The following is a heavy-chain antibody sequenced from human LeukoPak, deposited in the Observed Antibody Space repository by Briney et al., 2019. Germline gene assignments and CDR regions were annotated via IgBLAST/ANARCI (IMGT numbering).Heavy chain of an antibody. CDR1: GFSFGNYA. CDR3: VKDPRDTYGTNWFVS. V-gene: IGHV3-23*01. CDR2: ISGTGGAT. D-gene: IGHD2-21*01. Sequence: GGSLRLSCVASGFSFGNYAMSWVRQAPGKGLQWVSQISGTGGATWYAGFARDRFTISRDNSKKTLYLRMSGLRVEDTAMYYCVKDPRDTYGTNWFVSWGQGTLLIVSS. J-gene: IGHJ5*01.